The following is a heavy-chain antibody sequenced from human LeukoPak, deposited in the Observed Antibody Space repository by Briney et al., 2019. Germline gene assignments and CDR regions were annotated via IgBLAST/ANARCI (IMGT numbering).Heavy chain of an antibody. D-gene: IGHD6-13*01. Sequence: PGGSLRLSCAASGFTFSSYSLNWVRQAPGKGLEWVPYISSGSSTIYYADSVKGRFTISRDNAKNSLYLQVNSLRDEDTAVYYCARGRAGYYYDYWGQGTLVTVSS. CDR3: ARGRAGYYYDY. V-gene: IGHV3-48*02. CDR1: GFTFSSYS. J-gene: IGHJ4*02. CDR2: ISSGSSTI.